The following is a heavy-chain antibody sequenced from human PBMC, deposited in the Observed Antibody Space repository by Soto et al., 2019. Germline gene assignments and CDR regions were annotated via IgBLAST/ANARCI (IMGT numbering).Heavy chain of an antibody. CDR1: GGSISSYY. J-gene: IGHJ6*02. D-gene: IGHD3-10*01. CDR3: AREPDGSGSFYYYYGMDV. V-gene: IGHV4-4*07. Sequence: SETLSLTCTVSGGSISSYYWSWIRQPAGKGLEWIGRIYTSGSTNYNPSLKSRVTMSVDTSKNQFSLKLSSVTAADTAVYYCAREPDGSGSFYYYYGMDVWGQGTTVTVSS. CDR2: IYTSGST.